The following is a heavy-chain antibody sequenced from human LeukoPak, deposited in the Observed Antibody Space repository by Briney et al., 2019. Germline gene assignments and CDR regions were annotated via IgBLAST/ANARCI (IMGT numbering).Heavy chain of an antibody. CDR2: IYYSGST. V-gene: IGHV4-61*01. Sequence: SETLSLTCTVSGGSVSSGSYYWSWIRQPPGKGLEWIGYIYYSGSTNYNLSLKSRVTISVDTSKNQFSLKLSSVTAADTAVYYCARHSSGMATITDDYWGQGTLVTVSS. J-gene: IGHJ4*02. CDR1: GGSVSSGSYY. D-gene: IGHD5-24*01. CDR3: ARHSSGMATITDDY.